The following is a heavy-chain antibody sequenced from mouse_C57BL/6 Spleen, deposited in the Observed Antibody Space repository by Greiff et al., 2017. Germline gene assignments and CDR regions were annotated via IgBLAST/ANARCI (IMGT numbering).Heavy chain of an antibody. D-gene: IGHD1-1*01. CDR3: ARGGITTVVAYYYAMDY. J-gene: IGHJ4*01. V-gene: IGHV1-72*01. Sequence: QVQLQQPGAELVKPGASVKLSCKASGYTFTSYWMHWVKQRPGRGLEWIGRFDPNSGGTKYNEKFKSKATLTVDKPSSTAYMQLSSLTAEDSAVYDGARGGITTVVAYYYAMDYWGQGTSVTVSS. CDR2: FDPNSGGT. CDR1: GYTFTSYW.